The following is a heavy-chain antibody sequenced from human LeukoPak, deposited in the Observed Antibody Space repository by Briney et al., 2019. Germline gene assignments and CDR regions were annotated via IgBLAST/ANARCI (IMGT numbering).Heavy chain of an antibody. V-gene: IGHV4-59*13. J-gene: IGHJ4*02. CDR1: GGSITNNY. CDR3: ARDRSAAPADY. D-gene: IGHD6-13*01. CDR2: THDSGNS. Sequence: SETLSLTCTVSGGSITNNYWAWIRQPPGRGLEWIGYTHDSGNSNYNPSLRSRVTISIDTSKNQFSLKLTSVTAADTAVYYCARDRSAAPADYWGQGTLVTVSS.